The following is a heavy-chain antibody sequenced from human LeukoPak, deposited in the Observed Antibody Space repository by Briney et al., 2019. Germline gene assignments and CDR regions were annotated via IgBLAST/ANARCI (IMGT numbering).Heavy chain of an antibody. D-gene: IGHD6-13*01. V-gene: IGHV4-39*01. Sequence: SETLSLTCTVSGGSISSYYWGWIRQPPGKGLEWIGIVYYSGSTYYNPSLKSRVTISVDTSKNQFSPRVSSVTAADTAVYYCARRTAGAARHVDYWGQGTLVTVSS. J-gene: IGHJ4*02. CDR1: GGSISSYY. CDR3: ARRTAGAARHVDY. CDR2: VYYSGST.